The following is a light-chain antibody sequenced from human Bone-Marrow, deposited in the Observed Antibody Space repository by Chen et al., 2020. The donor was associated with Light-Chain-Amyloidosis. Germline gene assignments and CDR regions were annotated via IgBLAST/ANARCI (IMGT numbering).Light chain of an antibody. CDR3: AAWDDSLDGWR. CDR1: SSNIGSNA. Sequence: QSVLTQPPSESGTPGQRVTISCSGGSSNIGSNAVSWYQQFPGTAPKLLIYNNNQRTSRVGDRFSGSKCGTWASLARGGLQSEDVAGYYCAAWDDSLDGWRFGGGTKVTVL. CDR2: NNN. V-gene: IGLV1-44*01. J-gene: IGLJ3*02.